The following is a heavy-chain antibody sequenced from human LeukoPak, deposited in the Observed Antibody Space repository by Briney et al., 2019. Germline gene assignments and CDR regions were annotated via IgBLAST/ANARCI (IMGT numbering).Heavy chain of an antibody. J-gene: IGHJ6*02. CDR3: ARDDVVVAAMSTFYYYYGMDV. V-gene: IGHV1-18*01. CDR2: ISAYNGNT. Sequence: ASVKVSCKASGYTFTSYGISWVRQAPGQGLEWMGWISAYNGNTNYAQKLQGRVTMTTDTSTSTAYMELRSLRSDDTAVYYCARDDVVVAAMSTFYYYYGMDVWGQGTTVTVSS. CDR1: GYTFTSYG. D-gene: IGHD2-15*01.